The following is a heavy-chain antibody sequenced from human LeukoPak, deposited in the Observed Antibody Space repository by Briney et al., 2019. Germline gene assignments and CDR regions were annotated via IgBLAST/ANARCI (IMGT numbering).Heavy chain of an antibody. CDR3: ARGGGSSWYTAAFDI. CDR1: GGSISSYY. J-gene: IGHJ3*02. CDR2: IYYSGST. V-gene: IGHV4-59*01. Sequence: PSGTLSLTCTVSGGSISSYYWSWIRQPPGKGLEWIGYIYYSGSTNHNPSLKGRVTISVDTSKNQFSLKLSSVTAADTAVYYCARGGGSSWYTAAFDIWGQGTMVTVSS. D-gene: IGHD6-13*01.